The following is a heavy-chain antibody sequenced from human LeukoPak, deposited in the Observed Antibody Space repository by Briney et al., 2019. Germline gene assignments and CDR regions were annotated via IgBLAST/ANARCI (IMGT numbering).Heavy chain of an antibody. J-gene: IGHJ4*02. CDR3: AREPLDSSSWSYYFDY. CDR2: IDPNSGGT. CDR1: GYTFTGYY. D-gene: IGHD6-13*01. Sequence: ASVKVSCKASGYTFTGYYMHWVRQAPGQGLEWMGRIDPNSGGTNYAQKFQGRVTMTRDTSISTAYMDLSRLRSDDTAVYHCAREPLDSSSWSYYFDYWGQGTLVTVSS. V-gene: IGHV1-2*06.